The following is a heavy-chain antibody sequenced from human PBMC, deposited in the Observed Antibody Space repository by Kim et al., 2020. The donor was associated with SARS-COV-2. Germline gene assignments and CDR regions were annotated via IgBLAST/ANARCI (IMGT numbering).Heavy chain of an antibody. J-gene: IGHJ4*02. CDR1: GFTFSDHY. CDR3: IKVGTSFYYDY. D-gene: IGHD3-22*01. CDR2: IRNKANSYTT. Sequence: GGSLRLSCAASGFTFSDHYMDWVRQAPGKGLEWVGRIRNKANSYTTEYAASVKGRFSISRDQLKNSLLLQMNSLKTEDTAVYYCIKVGTSFYYDYWGQGTLVTVSS. V-gene: IGHV3-72*01.